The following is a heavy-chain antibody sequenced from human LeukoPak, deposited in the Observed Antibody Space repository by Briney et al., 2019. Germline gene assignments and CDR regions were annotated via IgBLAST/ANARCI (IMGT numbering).Heavy chain of an antibody. V-gene: IGHV4-59*01. J-gene: IGHJ6*02. D-gene: IGHD3-22*01. CDR3: ARELYDSIGYYYGMDV. CDR1: GGSISSYY. Sequence: SETLSLTCTVSGGSISSYYWSWIRQPPGKGLEWIGYIYYSGSTNYNPSLKSRVTISVDTFKNQFSLKLSSVTAADTAVYYCARELYDSIGYYYGMDVWGQGTTVTVSS. CDR2: IYYSGST.